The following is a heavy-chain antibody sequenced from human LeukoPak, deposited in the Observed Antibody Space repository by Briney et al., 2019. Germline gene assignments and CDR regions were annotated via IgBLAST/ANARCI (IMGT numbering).Heavy chain of an antibody. J-gene: IGHJ4*02. CDR3: ARDPGILGASIFDY. CDR2: IYSSGSP. CDR1: GGSISSGSYY. V-gene: IGHV4-61*02. Sequence: PSETLSLTCTVSGGSISSGSYYWSWIRQPAGKGLEWIGRIYSSGSPNYNPSLKSRVTLSVDTSKNQFSLKLTSVTAADTAVYYCARDPGILGASIFDYWGQGTLVTVSS. D-gene: IGHD1-26*01.